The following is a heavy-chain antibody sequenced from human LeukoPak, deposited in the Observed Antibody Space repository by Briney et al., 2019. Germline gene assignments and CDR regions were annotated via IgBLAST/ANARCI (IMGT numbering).Heavy chain of an antibody. Sequence: GGSLRLFCTAFGFTFGDFVMSWGRQAPGKGLEWVGFIRSKAYGGTTKNAASGKGRFTSLRDDSRGIAYLQMNSLKTEDTAVYYCTRRYNYDSSGYYYVRDAFDIWGQGTMVTVSS. CDR1: GFTFGDFV. V-gene: IGHV3-49*04. CDR3: TRRYNYDSSGYYYVRDAFDI. D-gene: IGHD3-22*01. J-gene: IGHJ3*02. CDR2: IRSKAYGGTT.